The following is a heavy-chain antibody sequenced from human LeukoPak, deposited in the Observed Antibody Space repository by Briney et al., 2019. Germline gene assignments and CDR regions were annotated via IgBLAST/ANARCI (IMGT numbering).Heavy chain of an antibody. Sequence: PGGSLRLSCAASGFTFSSYAMSWVRQAPGKGLEWVSSISGSGGSTYYADSVKGRLTISRDNSKNTLYLQMNSLRAEDTAVYYCAKGDGVWSGYSLVDYWGQGTLVTVSS. J-gene: IGHJ4*02. V-gene: IGHV3-23*01. D-gene: IGHD3-3*01. CDR3: AKGDGVWSGYSLVDY. CDR1: GFTFSSYA. CDR2: ISGSGGST.